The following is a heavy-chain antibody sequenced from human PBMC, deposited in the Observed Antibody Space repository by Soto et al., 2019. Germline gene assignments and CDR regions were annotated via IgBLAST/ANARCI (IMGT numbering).Heavy chain of an antibody. CDR2: ISYDGSNK. V-gene: IGHV3-30*03. J-gene: IGHJ4*02. CDR1: GFTFSSYG. D-gene: IGHD3-22*01. Sequence: GGSLRLSCAASGFTFSSYGMHWVRQAPGKGLEWVAVISYDGSNKYYADSVKGRFTISRDNSKNQFSLKLSSVTAADTAVYYCATRATYSYDSSGFYWGQGTLVTVSS. CDR3: ATRATYSYDSSGFY.